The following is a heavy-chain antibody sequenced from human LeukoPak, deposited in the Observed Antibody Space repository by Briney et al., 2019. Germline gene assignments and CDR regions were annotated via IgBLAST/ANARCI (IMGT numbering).Heavy chain of an antibody. CDR2: ISGSGGST. V-gene: IGHV3-23*01. J-gene: IGHJ4*02. Sequence: GGSLRLSCAASGFTFSSYAMSWVRQAPGKGLEWVSAISGSGGSTYYADSVKGRFTISRDNSKNTLYLQMNSLRAEDTAVYYCAKDLGSGYYYDSSGYYWGQGTLVTVSS. CDR3: AKDLGSGYYYDSSGYY. D-gene: IGHD3-22*01. CDR1: GFTFSSYA.